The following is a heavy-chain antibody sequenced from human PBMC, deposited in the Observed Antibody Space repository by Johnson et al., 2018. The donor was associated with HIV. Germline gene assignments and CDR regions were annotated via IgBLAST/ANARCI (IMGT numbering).Heavy chain of an antibody. CDR3: ARAYTYGAFDI. CDR2: LYSDGRT. Sequence: EVQLVESGGDLIQPGGSLRLSCAASGFTVSSTYMSWVRQAPGKGLEWLSVLYSDGRTYHADSVKGRFIISRDNSKSTLYLQMNSLRAEDTAVYYCARAYTYGAFDIWGQGTTVTISS. CDR1: GFTVSSTY. J-gene: IGHJ3*02. V-gene: IGHV3-53*01. D-gene: IGHD5-18*01.